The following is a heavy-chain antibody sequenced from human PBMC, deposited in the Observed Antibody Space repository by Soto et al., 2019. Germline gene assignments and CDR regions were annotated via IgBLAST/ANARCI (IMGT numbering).Heavy chain of an antibody. D-gene: IGHD2-2*01. J-gene: IGHJ4*02. V-gene: IGHV4-30-4*01. CDR1: DGSISNGDYY. Sequence: QVLLQESGPGLVKPSQTLSLTCIVSDGSISNGDYYWSWVRQPPGKGLEWIGYIYYTGSTYYNPSLKRRLTISVDTSKSQFSLNLSSVTAADTAVYYCARENKAAMAYWGQGTLVTVSS. CDR3: ARENKAAMAY. CDR2: IYYTGST.